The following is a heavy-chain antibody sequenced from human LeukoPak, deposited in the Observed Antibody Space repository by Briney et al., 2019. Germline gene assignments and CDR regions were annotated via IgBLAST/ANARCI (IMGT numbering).Heavy chain of an antibody. D-gene: IGHD3-22*01. Sequence: SQTLSLTCSVSGGSISSGGYYWSWIRQHPGKGLEWVGYVYYRGSTYYNPSLRSRVNISVDTSKNQFSLRLSSVTAADAAVYYCARGFSYYDSSGYSDFDYWGQGTLVTVSS. CDR2: VYYRGST. CDR3: ARGFSYYDSSGYSDFDY. V-gene: IGHV4-31*03. CDR1: GGSISSGGYY. J-gene: IGHJ4*02.